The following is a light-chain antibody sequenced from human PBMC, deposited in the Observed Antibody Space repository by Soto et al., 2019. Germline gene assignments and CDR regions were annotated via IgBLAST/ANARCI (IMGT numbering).Light chain of an antibody. CDR2: EYS. V-gene: IGLV2-23*01. CDR3: WSYAGSSTYV. J-gene: IGLJ1*01. CDR1: RSEVGSYNL. Sequence: QSVLTQPASVSRSPGQSITISCTGTRSEVGSYNLVSWYQQHPGKAPKLKIYEYSKRPSGVSNRFSGSKSGNTASLTISGLQAEDEADYYCWSYAGSSTYVFGTGTKVTVL.